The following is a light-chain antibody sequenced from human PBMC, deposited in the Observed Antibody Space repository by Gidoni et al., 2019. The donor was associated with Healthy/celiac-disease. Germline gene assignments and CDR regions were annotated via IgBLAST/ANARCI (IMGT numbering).Light chain of an antibody. CDR1: QSISSY. Sequence: DIPIPQSPSSLSASVGDRVTITCRASQSISSYLNWYQQKPGKAPKLLIYAASSLQSVVPSRFSGSGSGTDFTPTISSLQPEDVATYYCQQSYSTPRTFGQGTKVEIK. J-gene: IGKJ1*01. CDR2: AAS. CDR3: QQSYSTPRT. V-gene: IGKV1-39*01.